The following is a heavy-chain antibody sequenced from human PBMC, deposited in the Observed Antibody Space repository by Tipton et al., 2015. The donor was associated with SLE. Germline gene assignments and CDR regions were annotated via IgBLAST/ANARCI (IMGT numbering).Heavy chain of an antibody. CDR1: GYSISSGYY. D-gene: IGHD3-10*01. CDR2: IYHSGST. V-gene: IGHV4-38-2*01. J-gene: IGHJ4*02. Sequence: TLSLTCAVSGYSISSGYYWGWIRQPPGKGLEWIGSIYHSGSTYYNPSLKSRVTISVDTSKNQFSLNLSSVTAADTAVYFCARSLYSSGSQYPDYWGQGTLVTVSS. CDR3: ARSLYSSGSQYPDY.